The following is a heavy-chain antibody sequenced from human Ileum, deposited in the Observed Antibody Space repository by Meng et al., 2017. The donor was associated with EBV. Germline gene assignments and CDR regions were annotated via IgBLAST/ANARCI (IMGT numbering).Heavy chain of an antibody. CDR3: ARDLPGGTKGTWLDL. J-gene: IGHJ5*02. CDR2: ISAYNGNT. V-gene: IGHV1-18*01. CDR1: GYIFNNYG. D-gene: IGHD1-14*01. Sequence: QVQLVQPGAEVKKPGAPVKVSCKASGYIFNNYGVSWVRQAPGQGPEWMGWISAYNGNTNYAQNFQGRFTMTTDTSTSTAYMELRSLRSDDTAVYYCARDLPGGTKGTWLDLWGQGTLVTVSS.